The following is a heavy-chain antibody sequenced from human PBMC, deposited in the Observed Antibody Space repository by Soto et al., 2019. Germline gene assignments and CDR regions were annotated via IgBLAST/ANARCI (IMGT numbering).Heavy chain of an antibody. CDR1: GFTFSSYG. J-gene: IGHJ4*02. D-gene: IGHD3-9*01. CDR2: IWYDGSNK. Sequence: QVQLVESGGGVVQPGRSLRLSCAASGFTFSSYGMHWVRQAPGKGLEWVAVIWYDGSNKYYADSVKGRFTISRDNSKNPLYLQMNSLRAEDTAVYYCARGGPYYDILTGYYPNFDYWGQGTLVTVSS. V-gene: IGHV3-33*01. CDR3: ARGGPYYDILTGYYPNFDY.